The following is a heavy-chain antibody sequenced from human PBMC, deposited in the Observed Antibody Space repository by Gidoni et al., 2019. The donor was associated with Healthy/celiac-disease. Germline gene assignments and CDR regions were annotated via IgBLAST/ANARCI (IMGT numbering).Heavy chain of an antibody. Sequence: EVQLLESGGGLVQPGVSLRLSCAASGFTFSSYAMSWFRQAPGKGVELVSAISGSGGSTYYAESVKGRFTISRDNSKNTLYLQMNSLRAEDTAVYYCAKEASTYYYDSSGYYVHYYYYGMDVWGQGTTVTVSS. CDR2: ISGSGGST. CDR3: AKEASTYYYDSSGYYVHYYYYGMDV. V-gene: IGHV3-23*01. D-gene: IGHD3-22*01. J-gene: IGHJ6*02. CDR1: GFTFSSYA.